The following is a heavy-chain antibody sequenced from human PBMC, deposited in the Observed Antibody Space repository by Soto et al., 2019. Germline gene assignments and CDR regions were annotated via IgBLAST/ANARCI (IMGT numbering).Heavy chain of an antibody. CDR1: GFTFSSYA. D-gene: IGHD6-13*01. Sequence: EVQVLESGGGLVQPGGSLRLSCAASGFTFSSYAMTWVRQAPGKGLEWVSVISGSADVTYYADSVKGRFTIARDNSKNTIYLRMNRLRAEDTALYYCTKTSSWYYFDYWGQGTLVTVSS. V-gene: IGHV3-23*01. J-gene: IGHJ4*02. CDR2: ISGSADVT. CDR3: TKTSSWYYFDY.